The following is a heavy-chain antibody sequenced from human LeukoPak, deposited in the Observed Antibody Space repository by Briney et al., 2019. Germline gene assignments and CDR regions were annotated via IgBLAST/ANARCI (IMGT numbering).Heavy chain of an antibody. CDR3: AKVPKYCGGDCYSYVAY. V-gene: IGHV3-23*01. D-gene: IGHD2-21*02. CDR2: ISGSGTTT. Sequence: PGGSLRLSCAASGFTFSNFGLSWVRQAPGKGLEWVSIISGSGTTTLYADYVRGRFTVSRDNSKNMLYLQMNTLRAEDTAVYYCAKVPKYCGGDCYSYVAYWGQGSLVTVSS. J-gene: IGHJ4*02. CDR1: GFTFSNFG.